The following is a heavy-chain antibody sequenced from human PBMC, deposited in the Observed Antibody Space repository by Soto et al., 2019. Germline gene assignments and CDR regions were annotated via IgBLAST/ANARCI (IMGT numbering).Heavy chain of an antibody. CDR2: INSGGSSI. Sequence: GGSLRLSCAASGFTFSSYGMHWVRQAPGKGLEWVAYINSGGSSIYYGDSVKGRFTISRDNAKNSLYLQMNSLRAEDTAVYYCAKEKSVTNSGYDAFDIWGQGTMVTVSS. D-gene: IGHD6-25*01. CDR3: AKEKSVTNSGYDAFDI. V-gene: IGHV3-48*04. J-gene: IGHJ3*02. CDR1: GFTFSSYG.